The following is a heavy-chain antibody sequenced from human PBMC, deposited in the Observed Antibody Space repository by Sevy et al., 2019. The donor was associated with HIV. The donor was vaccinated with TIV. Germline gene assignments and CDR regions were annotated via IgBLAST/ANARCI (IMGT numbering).Heavy chain of an antibody. Sequence: GSLRLSCAASGLAFSSYAMHWVRQAPDKRLEWVAVISYDGSNQDYADSVKGRFTISRDNSKNTLYLQMNSLRVEDTAVYYCARFPPERAFDIWGQGTMVTVSS. CDR1: GLAFSSYA. J-gene: IGHJ3*02. V-gene: IGHV3-30*04. CDR3: ARFPPERAFDI. CDR2: ISYDGSNQ.